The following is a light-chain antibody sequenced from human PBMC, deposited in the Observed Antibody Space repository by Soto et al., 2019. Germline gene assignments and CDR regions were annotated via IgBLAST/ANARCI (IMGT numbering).Light chain of an antibody. Sequence: QSALTQPASVSGSPGQSITISCTGTSSDVGGYKYVSWYQQHPDKAPKLIIFEVSNRPSGISSRFSGSKSGNTASLTISGLQAEEEADYYCSSYTTSYFYVFGPGTKVTVL. CDR1: SSDVGGYKY. CDR3: SSYTTSYFYV. V-gene: IGLV2-14*01. J-gene: IGLJ1*01. CDR2: EVS.